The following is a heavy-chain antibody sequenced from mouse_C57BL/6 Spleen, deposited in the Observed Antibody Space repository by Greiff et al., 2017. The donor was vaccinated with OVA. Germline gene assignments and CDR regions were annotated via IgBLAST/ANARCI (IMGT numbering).Heavy chain of an antibody. D-gene: IGHD2-4*01. Sequence: VQGVESGPELVKPGASVKLSCKASGYTFTSYDINWVKQRPGPGLEWIGWIYPRDGSTKYNEKFKGKATLTVDTSSSTAYMELHSLTSEDSAVYFCARGNDFWYFDVWGTGTTVTVSS. V-gene: IGHV1-85*01. CDR2: IYPRDGST. CDR1: GYTFTSYD. J-gene: IGHJ1*03. CDR3: ARGNDFWYFDV.